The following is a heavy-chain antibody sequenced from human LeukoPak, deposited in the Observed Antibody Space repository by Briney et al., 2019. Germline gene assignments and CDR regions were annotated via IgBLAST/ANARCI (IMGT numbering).Heavy chain of an antibody. CDR2: ISTSGSTI. Sequence: GGSLRLSCAASGFTFSSYEMNWVRQAPGKGLEWLSYISTSGSTIYYADSVKGRFTISRDNAKNSLYLQMNSLRDEDTAVYYCARDLSYAFDIWGQGTMVTVSS. CDR3: ARDLSYAFDI. CDR1: GFTFSSYE. J-gene: IGHJ3*02. V-gene: IGHV3-48*03.